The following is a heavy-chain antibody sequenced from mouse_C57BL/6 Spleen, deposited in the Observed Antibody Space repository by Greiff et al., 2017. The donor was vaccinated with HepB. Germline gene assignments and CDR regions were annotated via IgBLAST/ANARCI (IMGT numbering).Heavy chain of an antibody. Sequence: EVQLQESGGGLVKPGGSLKLSCAASGFTFSSYAMSWVRQTPEKRLEWVATISDGGSYTYYPDNVKGRFTISRDNAKNNLYLQMSHLKSEDTAMYYCARDGNSNYFDYWGQGTTLTVSS. CDR3: ARDGNSNYFDY. CDR1: GFTFSSYA. D-gene: IGHD2-5*01. V-gene: IGHV5-4*01. J-gene: IGHJ2*01. CDR2: ISDGGSYT.